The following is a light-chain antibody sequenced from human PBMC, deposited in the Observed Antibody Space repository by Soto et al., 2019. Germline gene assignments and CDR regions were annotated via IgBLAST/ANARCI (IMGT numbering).Light chain of an antibody. V-gene: IGKV3-20*01. CDR3: QQYGGSPWT. J-gene: IGKJ1*01. Sequence: EIVLTQSPGTLSLSPGHRATLSCRASQNVGSNYLAWYQQKPGQAPRLLIYAASSRAPGIPARFSGSGSGTDFTLTISRLDPEDFAVYHCQQYGGSPWTFGQGTKVEIK. CDR2: AAS. CDR1: QNVGSNY.